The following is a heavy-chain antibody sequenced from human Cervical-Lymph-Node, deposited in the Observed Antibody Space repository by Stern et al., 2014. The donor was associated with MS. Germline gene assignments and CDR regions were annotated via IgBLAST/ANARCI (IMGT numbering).Heavy chain of an antibody. CDR2: ISHSGDT. Sequence: DQLVESGPGLVKPSETLSLTCAVSGGSISSRYWGWIRQPPGKGLEWIGLISHSGDTKYNPSLKSRVTISLDTPKTQFSLKVTSVTAADTAVYYCARLSTAVDFWGQGTLVTVSS. V-gene: IGHV4-59*08. J-gene: IGHJ4*02. CDR1: GGSISSRY. CDR3: ARLSTAVDF.